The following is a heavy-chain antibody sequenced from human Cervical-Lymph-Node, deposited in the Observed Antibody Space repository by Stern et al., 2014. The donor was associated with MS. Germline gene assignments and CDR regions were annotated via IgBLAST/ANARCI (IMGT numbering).Heavy chain of an antibody. CDR2: IYYSGST. CDR1: GGSISSGDYY. J-gene: IGHJ5*02. Sequence: VQLEESGPGLVKPSQTLSLTCTVSGGSISSGDYYWSWIRQPPGKGLEWIGYIYYSGSTYYTPSLKSRVPISVDPSKNQFSLKLSSVTAADTAVYYCAREATVPRGNWFDPWGQGTLVTVSS. CDR3: AREATVPRGNWFDP. V-gene: IGHV4-30-4*01. D-gene: IGHD4-17*01.